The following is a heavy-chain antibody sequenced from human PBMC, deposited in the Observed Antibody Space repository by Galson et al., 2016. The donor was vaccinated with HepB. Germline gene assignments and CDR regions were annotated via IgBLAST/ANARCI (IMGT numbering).Heavy chain of an antibody. CDR3: ARVPNDEHIVQLAPLILDS. D-gene: IGHD2-21*01. V-gene: IGHV3-30*03. Sequence: SLRLSCAASGFTFSNYDMHWVRQAPGKGLEWVSFMSHDGANKYYSDSVKGRFTISRDDPRNTMSLQMYCLRPANRAVFCCARVPNDEHIVQLAPLILDSWGQGTLVTVSS. CDR1: GFTFSNYD. CDR2: MSHDGANK. J-gene: IGHJ4*02.